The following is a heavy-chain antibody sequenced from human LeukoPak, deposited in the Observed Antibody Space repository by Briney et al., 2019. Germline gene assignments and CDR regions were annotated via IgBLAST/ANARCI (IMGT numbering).Heavy chain of an antibody. Sequence: GGSLRLSCAASGFTFSSYGMHWVRQAPGKGLEWVAVISYDGSNKYYADSVKGRFTISGDNSKNTLYLQMNSLRAEDTAVYYCAKDRMSGDYDLYYFDYWGQGTLVTVSS. J-gene: IGHJ4*02. CDR3: AKDRMSGDYDLYYFDY. V-gene: IGHV3-30*18. CDR1: GFTFSSYG. CDR2: ISYDGSNK. D-gene: IGHD4-17*01.